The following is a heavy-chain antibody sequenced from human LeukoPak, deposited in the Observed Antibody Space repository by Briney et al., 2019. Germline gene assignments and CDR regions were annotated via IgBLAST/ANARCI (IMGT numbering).Heavy chain of an antibody. V-gene: IGHV2-5*02. Sequence: GSGATLVKPTQPLTLTCTFSGVSLATRGGGVGWIRQPPGKALEWLALMYWDDDKRYSPRFKTRLTITKDPSTIQVVLSLTNMDPVATAPYYCAHTVKDRLHSYFFDYWGLGPLVTVSS. D-gene: IGHD2-15*01. CDR2: MYWDDDK. CDR3: AHTVKDRLHSYFFDY. J-gene: IGHJ4*02. CDR1: GVSLATRGGG.